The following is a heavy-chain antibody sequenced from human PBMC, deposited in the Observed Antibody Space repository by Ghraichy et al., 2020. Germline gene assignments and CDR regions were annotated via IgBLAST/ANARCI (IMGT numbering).Heavy chain of an antibody. Sequence: GESLRLSCAASGFTVSSNYMSWVRQAPGKGLEWVSVFYSGGSAYYADSVKGRFTISRDNSKNTLYLQMNSLRAEDTAVYYCARPMGGASYINYYYYYGMDVWGQGTTVTVSS. CDR2: FYSGGSA. V-gene: IGHV3-66*04. CDR3: ARPMGGASYINYYYYYGMDV. J-gene: IGHJ6*02. D-gene: IGHD2-21*02. CDR1: GFTVSSNY.